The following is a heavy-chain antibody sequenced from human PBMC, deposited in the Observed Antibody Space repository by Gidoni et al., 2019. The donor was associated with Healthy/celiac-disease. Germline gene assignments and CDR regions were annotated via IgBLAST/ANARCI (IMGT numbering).Heavy chain of an antibody. Sequence: EVLLLESGGGLVQPGGSLRLSCAAHGFTFSSYAMSWVRQAPGKGLEWVSAISGSGGSTYYADSVKGRFTISRDNSKNTLYLQMNSLRAEDTAVYYCAKAPDYDFWSGTTNIDYWGQGTLVTVSS. J-gene: IGHJ4*02. CDR1: GFTFSSYA. V-gene: IGHV3-23*01. D-gene: IGHD3-3*01. CDR3: AKAPDYDFWSGTTNIDY. CDR2: ISGSGGST.